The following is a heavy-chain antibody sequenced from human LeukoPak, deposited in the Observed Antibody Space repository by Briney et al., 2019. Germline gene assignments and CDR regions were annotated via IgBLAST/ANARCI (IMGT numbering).Heavy chain of an antibody. Sequence: GESLKISCKGLGYSFSSYSIGWVRQMPGKGLEWMGTIYPDVSDTRYSPSFQGQVTISADRSFSTAYLRWSSLKASDTAMYYCARQYYDFWSGYPRQTYYFDYWGQGTLVTVSS. CDR3: ARQYYDFWSGYPRQTYYFDY. D-gene: IGHD3-3*01. J-gene: IGHJ4*02. V-gene: IGHV5-51*01. CDR2: IYPDVSDT. CDR1: GYSFSSYS.